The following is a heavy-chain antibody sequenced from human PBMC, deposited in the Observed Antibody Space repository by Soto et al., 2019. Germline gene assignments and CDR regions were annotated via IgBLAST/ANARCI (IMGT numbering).Heavy chain of an antibody. CDR1: GFTFSSYS. Sequence: EVQVVESGGGLVKPGASLRLSCAASGFTFSSYSMNWVRPAPGKGLQWVSSISRSSTYIYYADSVKGRFTISRDNAKNSLYPQMNNLRAEDTAVYYCARDHDTLTDYSCDYWGQGTLVTVSS. V-gene: IGHV3-21*01. CDR3: ARDHDTLTDYSCDY. CDR2: ISRSSTYI. J-gene: IGHJ4*02. D-gene: IGHD3-9*01.